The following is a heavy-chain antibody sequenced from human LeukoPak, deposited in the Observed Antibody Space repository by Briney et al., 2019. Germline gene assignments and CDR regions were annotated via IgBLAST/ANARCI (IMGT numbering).Heavy chain of an antibody. CDR1: GGSISSGGYY. Sequence: SQTLSLTCTDSGGSISSGGYYWSWIRQHPGKGLEWLGYIYYSGSTYYNPSLKSRVTISVDTSKNQFSLKLSSVTAADMAVYYCASGPRNWFDPWGHGTLVTVCS. J-gene: IGHJ5*02. V-gene: IGHV4-31*03. CDR3: ASGPRNWFDP. CDR2: IYYSGST.